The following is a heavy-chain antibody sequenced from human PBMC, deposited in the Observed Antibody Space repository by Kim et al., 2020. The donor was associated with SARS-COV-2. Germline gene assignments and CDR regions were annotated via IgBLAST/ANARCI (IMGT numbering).Heavy chain of an antibody. J-gene: IGHJ6*02. V-gene: IGHV1-46*01. CDR3: ARDFSQTPGAYGIDV. CDR1: GYTFTSYY. D-gene: IGHD2-15*01. CDR2: INPSGGST. Sequence: ASVKVSCKASGYTFTSYYMHWVRQAPGQGLEWMGIINPSGGSTSYAQKFQGRVTMTRDTSTSTVYMELSSLRSEDTAVYYCARDFSQTPGAYGIDVWGQGTTVTVSS.